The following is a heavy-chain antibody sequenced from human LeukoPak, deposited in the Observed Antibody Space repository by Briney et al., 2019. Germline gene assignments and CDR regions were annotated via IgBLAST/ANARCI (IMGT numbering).Heavy chain of an antibody. Sequence: GGSLRLSCVASGFTVSSYYMSWVRQAPGKGLEWVSLLYTGGTTYYADSVEGRFTISRDDSKNTIYLQMNTLRAEDTAVYDCARGGVNYWNPRYWGQGTLVTVSS. D-gene: IGHD1-1*01. CDR2: LYTGGTT. CDR3: ARGGVNYWNPRY. CDR1: GFTVSSYY. J-gene: IGHJ4*02. V-gene: IGHV3-53*01.